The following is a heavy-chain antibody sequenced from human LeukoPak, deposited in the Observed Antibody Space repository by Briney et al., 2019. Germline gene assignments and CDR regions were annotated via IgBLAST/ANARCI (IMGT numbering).Heavy chain of an antibody. CDR1: GFTFSSYA. J-gene: IGHJ4*02. CDR3: ARGSGFFLDFDY. CDR2: SSGSSSRT. D-gene: IGHD3-22*01. V-gene: IGHV3-23*01. Sequence: PGGSLRLSSAASGFTFSSYAMSWVRQAPGKGLEWVSASSGSSSRTYYADSVKGRFTISRDSSKNTLYLQMNSLRVDDAAVYYCARGSGFFLDFDYWGQGTLVTVSS.